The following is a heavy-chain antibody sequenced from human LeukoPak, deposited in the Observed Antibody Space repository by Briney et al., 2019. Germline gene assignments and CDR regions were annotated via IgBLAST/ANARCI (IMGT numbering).Heavy chain of an antibody. CDR3: ARGTGSSGWSPFDY. D-gene: IGHD6-19*01. Sequence: ASVKVSCKASGGTFSSYAISWVRQAPGQGLEWMGGIIPIFGTANHAQKFQGRVTITADESTSTAYMELSSLRSEDTAVYYCARGTGSSGWSPFDYWGQGTLVTVSS. CDR1: GGTFSSYA. CDR2: IIPIFGTA. J-gene: IGHJ4*02. V-gene: IGHV1-69*13.